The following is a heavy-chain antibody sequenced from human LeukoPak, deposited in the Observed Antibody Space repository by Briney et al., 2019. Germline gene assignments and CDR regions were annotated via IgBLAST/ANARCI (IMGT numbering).Heavy chain of an antibody. CDR2: INPNTGGT. J-gene: IGHJ4*02. Sequence: ASVKVSCKASGYSFTGNYMHWVRQDPGQGFEWVGWINPNTGGTNYAQKFKGRVLMTRDTSISTAYLELSSLKSDDTAVYYCARVGYCSRGVCYNYDYWGQGTQVTVSS. D-gene: IGHD2-8*01. V-gene: IGHV1-2*02. CDR3: ARVGYCSRGVCYNYDY. CDR1: GYSFTGNY.